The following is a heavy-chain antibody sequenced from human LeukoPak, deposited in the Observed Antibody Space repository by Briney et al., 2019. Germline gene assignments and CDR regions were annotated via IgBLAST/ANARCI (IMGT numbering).Heavy chain of an antibody. D-gene: IGHD3-10*01. CDR2: INPFTGDT. J-gene: IGHJ5*02. CDR1: GYALTGND. V-gene: IGHV1-2*02. Sequence: ASVKVSCKASGYALTGNDYYWVRQAPGQGLEYMGSINPFTGDTNYAQKFQGRVTMTRDTAISTAYMELSRLRSDDTAVYYCARGMVRGVIWFDPWGQGTLVTVSS. CDR3: ARGMVRGVIWFDP.